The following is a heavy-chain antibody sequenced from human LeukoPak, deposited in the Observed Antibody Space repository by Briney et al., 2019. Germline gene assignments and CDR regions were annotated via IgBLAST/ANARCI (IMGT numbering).Heavy chain of an antibody. CDR2: MSPNSGNT. D-gene: IGHD3-16*01. Sequence: GALVKVSCKTSGYTFTSYDINWVRQATGQGLEWMGYMSPNSGNTGYVQKFQGRVTMTRNTSINTAYMELSSLRSEDTAVYYCARGMTQCMDVWGKGTTVTVSS. J-gene: IGHJ6*03. CDR1: GYTFTSYD. CDR3: ARGMTQCMDV. V-gene: IGHV1-8*01.